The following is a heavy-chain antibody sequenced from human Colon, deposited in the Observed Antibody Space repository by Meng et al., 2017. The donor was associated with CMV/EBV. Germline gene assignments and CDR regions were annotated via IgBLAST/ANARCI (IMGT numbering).Heavy chain of an antibody. CDR3: ARDQMGIIDFDY. CDR1: GFTFSSHD. D-gene: IGHD5-24*01. V-gene: IGHV3-48*01. J-gene: IGHJ4*02. CDR2: IGIHDTVT. Sequence: ESLKISCAASGFTFSSHDMNWVRQAPGEGLEWVSYIGIHDTVTSYADSVKGRFTISRDNAKNSLYLQMNSLRSEDTAVYYCARDQMGIIDFDYWGQGALVTVSS.